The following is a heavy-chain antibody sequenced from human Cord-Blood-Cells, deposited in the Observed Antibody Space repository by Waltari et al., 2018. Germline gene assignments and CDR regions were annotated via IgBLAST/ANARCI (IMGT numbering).Heavy chain of an antibody. CDR3: ARVRSGSYYFDY. CDR1: GFTFSSYS. D-gene: IGHD1-26*01. CDR2: ISSISSYI. Sequence: EVQLVESGGGLVKPGGSLRLSCAASGFTFSSYSMNWVRQAPGKGLEWVSSISSISSYIYYADSVKGRFTISRDNAKNSLYLQMNSLRAEDTAVYYCARVRSGSYYFDYWGQGTLVTVSS. V-gene: IGHV3-21*01. J-gene: IGHJ4*02.